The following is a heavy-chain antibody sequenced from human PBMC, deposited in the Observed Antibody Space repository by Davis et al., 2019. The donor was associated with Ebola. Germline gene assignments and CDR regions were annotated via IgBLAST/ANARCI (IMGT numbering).Heavy chain of an antibody. CDR3: ARDYCTSSSCYLPDY. CDR1: GFTFSNYA. V-gene: IGHV3-30-3*01. J-gene: IGHJ4*02. Sequence: PGGSLKISCAASGFTFSNYAMHWVRQAPGKGLEWVALISNDEAKKYYTDSVKGRFTVSRDNSKNTLYLQMNSLRVEDTATYYCARDYCTSSSCYLPDYWGQGTLVTVSS. CDR2: ISNDEAKK. D-gene: IGHD2-2*01.